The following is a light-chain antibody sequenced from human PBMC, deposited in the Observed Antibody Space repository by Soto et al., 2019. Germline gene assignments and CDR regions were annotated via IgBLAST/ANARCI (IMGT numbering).Light chain of an antibody. V-gene: IGKV1-5*01. CDR2: DAS. J-gene: IGKJ1*01. Sequence: DIHMSQSPSTLSPSVGDRFTITCRASQSISSWLAWYQQKPVKAPKLLIYDASSLESGVPSRFSGSGSGTEFTLTISSLQPDDFATYYCQQYNSYSPWTFGQGTKVDIK. CDR1: QSISSW. CDR3: QQYNSYSPWT.